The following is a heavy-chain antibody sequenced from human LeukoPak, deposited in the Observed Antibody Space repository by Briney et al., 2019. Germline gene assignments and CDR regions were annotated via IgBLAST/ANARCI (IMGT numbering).Heavy chain of an antibody. J-gene: IGHJ4*02. CDR3: AASSSSPPNFDY. CDR2: IYHSGST. Sequence: SETLSLTCAVSGGSISSSNWWSWVRQPPGKGLEWIGEIYHSGSTNYNPSLKSRVTISVDRSKNQFSLKLSSVTAADTAVYYCAASSSSPPNFDYWGQGTLVTVSS. CDR1: GGSISSSNW. V-gene: IGHV4-4*02. D-gene: IGHD6-13*01.